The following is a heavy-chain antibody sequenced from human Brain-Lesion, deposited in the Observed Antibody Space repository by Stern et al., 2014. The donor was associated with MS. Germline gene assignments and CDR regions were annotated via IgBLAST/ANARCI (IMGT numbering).Heavy chain of an antibody. Sequence: DQLVESGPGLVKPSQTLSLTCTVSGDSINSGGHYWSWIRQRPGKGLEWIGYIYNSGATFYSTSLQGRVTISLDTSKNQFSLTLSSVTAADTAIYYCASRWSGTYYGQNWFDPWGQGILVTVSS. CDR1: GDSINSGGHY. CDR2: IYNSGAT. D-gene: IGHD1-26*01. V-gene: IGHV4-31*03. CDR3: ASRWSGTYYGQNWFDP. J-gene: IGHJ5*02.